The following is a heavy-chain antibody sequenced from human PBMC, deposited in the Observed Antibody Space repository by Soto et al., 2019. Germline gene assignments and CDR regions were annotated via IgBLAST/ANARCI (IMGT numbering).Heavy chain of an antibody. CDR1: GGSIGSYY. J-gene: IGHJ5*02. Sequence: PSETLSLTCTVSGGSIGSYYWSWIRQPPGKGLEWIGYIYYSGSTNYNPSLKSRVTISVDTSKNQFSLKLSSVTAADTAVYYCARHEETYSSSWYGGSDWFDPWGQGTLVTVSS. CDR3: ARHEETYSSSWYGGSDWFDP. D-gene: IGHD6-13*01. CDR2: IYYSGST. V-gene: IGHV4-59*08.